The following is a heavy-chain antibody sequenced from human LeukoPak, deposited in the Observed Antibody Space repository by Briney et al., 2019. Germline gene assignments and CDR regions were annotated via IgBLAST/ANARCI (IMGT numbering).Heavy chain of an antibody. Sequence: SQTLSLTCTVSGGSINSGNYYWSWIRQPAGKGLEWIGRIYASGSTNYNPSLKSRLTISIDTSRNQFPLMLTSVTAADTAVYYCARGGVLTVPGEWFDPWGQGTLVTVSS. V-gene: IGHV4-61*02. D-gene: IGHD3-10*01. CDR3: ARGGVLTVPGEWFDP. J-gene: IGHJ5*02. CDR2: IYASGST. CDR1: GGSINSGNYY.